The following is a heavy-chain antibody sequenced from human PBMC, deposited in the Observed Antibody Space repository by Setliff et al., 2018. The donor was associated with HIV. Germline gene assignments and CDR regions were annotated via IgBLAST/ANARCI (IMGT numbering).Heavy chain of an antibody. V-gene: IGHV4-39*01. Sequence: SETLSLTCTVSGGSISSSPNYWGWIRQPPGKGLEWIGSIYYSGTTYYNPSLKSRVSISVDTSKNQFSLKLSSVTAADTAVYYCARRLYYYDSSGRNYDAFDIWGQGTMVTVSS. CDR2: IYYSGTT. CDR3: ARRLYYYDSSGRNYDAFDI. D-gene: IGHD3-22*01. CDR1: GGSISSSPNY. J-gene: IGHJ3*02.